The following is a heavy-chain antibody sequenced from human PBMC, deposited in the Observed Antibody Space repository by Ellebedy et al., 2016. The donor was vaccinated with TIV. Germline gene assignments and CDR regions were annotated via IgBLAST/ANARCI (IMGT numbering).Heavy chain of an antibody. CDR3: ARIFWNGDYYYGVDV. D-gene: IGHD1-1*01. J-gene: IGHJ6*02. Sequence: MPSETLSLTCTVSGGSISSYYWSWIRQPPGKGLEWIGYLYYSGSTNYNPPLKSRVTISVDTSKNQFSLKLSSVTAADTAVYYCARIFWNGDYYYGVDVWGQGTTVTVSS. CDR1: GGSISSYY. V-gene: IGHV4-59*01. CDR2: LYYSGST.